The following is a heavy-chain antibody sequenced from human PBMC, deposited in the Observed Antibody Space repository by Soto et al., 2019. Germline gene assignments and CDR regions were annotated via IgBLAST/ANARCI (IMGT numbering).Heavy chain of an antibody. J-gene: IGHJ6*02. CDR2: ITPNNGNT. CDR3: AITYYYDGSDYYLDAFDV. V-gene: IGHV1-18*01. D-gene: IGHD3-22*01. Sequence: ASVKVSCKAYGYTFSAYGITWVRQAPGQGLEWMGWITPNNGNTKYAQNLQSRVIMTTDTYTTTAYVELRSQRSDDTAVYYCAITYYYDGSDYYLDAFDVCGQVTTVTVSS. CDR1: GYTFSAYG.